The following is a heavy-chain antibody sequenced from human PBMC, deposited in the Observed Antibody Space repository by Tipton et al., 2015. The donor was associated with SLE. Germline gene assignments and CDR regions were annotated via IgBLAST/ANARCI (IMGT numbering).Heavy chain of an antibody. D-gene: IGHD6-13*01. J-gene: IGHJ4*02. Sequence: TLSLTCIVSDDSVSSAYYWAWIRQPPGKGLQWIACIYRTGTTYVNPSLKSRVSMSMDTSNNRFSLTMTSLTVADTAVYYCARILAAAGTGGYWGQGTLVTVSS. CDR3: ARILAAAGTGGY. V-gene: IGHV4-38-2*02. CDR1: DDSVSSAYY. CDR2: IYRTGTT.